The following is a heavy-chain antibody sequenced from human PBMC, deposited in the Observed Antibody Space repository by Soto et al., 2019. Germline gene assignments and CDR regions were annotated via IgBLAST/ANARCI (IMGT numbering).Heavy chain of an antibody. Sequence: GGSMRLSCAASGFTVSSNYMSWVRQAPGKGLEWVSVIYSGGSTYYADSVKGRFTISRDNSKNTLYLQMNSLRAEDTAVYYCARDLSSDYGMDVWGQGTTVTVSS. CDR3: ARDLSSDYGMDV. V-gene: IGHV3-66*01. J-gene: IGHJ6*02. CDR1: GFTVSSNY. CDR2: IYSGGST.